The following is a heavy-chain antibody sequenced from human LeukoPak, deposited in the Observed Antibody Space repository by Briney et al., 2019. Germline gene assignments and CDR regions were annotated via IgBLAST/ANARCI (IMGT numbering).Heavy chain of an antibody. Sequence: SETLSLTCTVSGGSISSYYWSWIRQPPGKGLEWIGYIYYSGSTNYNPSLESRVTISVDTSKNQFSLKLSSVTAADTAVYFCARGPYSYDSSGAFDIWGQGTMVTVSS. CDR3: ARGPYSYDSSGAFDI. D-gene: IGHD3-22*01. J-gene: IGHJ3*02. V-gene: IGHV4-59*01. CDR1: GGSISSYY. CDR2: IYYSGST.